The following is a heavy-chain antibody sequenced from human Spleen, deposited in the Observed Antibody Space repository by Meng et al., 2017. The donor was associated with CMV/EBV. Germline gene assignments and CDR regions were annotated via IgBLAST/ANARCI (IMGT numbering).Heavy chain of an antibody. D-gene: IGHD3-3*01. CDR2: INQSGST. CDR3: ARSPIDFWSGLCWFDS. CDR1: GGSFSDFS. J-gene: IGHJ5*01. V-gene: IGHV4-34*01. Sequence: GGSFSDFSWNWIRQPPGKGLEWIGEINQSGSTNYNPSLKSRVTISVDTSKKQFSLRLSSVTAADTAVYYCARSPIDFWSGLCWFDSWGQGTLVTVSS.